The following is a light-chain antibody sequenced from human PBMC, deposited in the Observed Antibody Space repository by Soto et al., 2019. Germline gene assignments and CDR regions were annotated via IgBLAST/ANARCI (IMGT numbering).Light chain of an antibody. V-gene: IGKV1-8*01. CDR3: QQYYSYPPT. CDR1: QGISSY. Sequence: AIRMTQSPSSFSASTGDRVTITCRASQGISSYLAWYQQKPGKAPKLLIYAAPTLQSGVPSRFSGSGSGTDFTLTISCLQSEDFATYYCQQYYSYPPTFGQGTKLEIK. CDR2: AAP. J-gene: IGKJ2*01.